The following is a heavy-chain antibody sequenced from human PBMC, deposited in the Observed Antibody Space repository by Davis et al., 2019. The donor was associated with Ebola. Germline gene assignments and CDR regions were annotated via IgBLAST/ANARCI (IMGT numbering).Heavy chain of an antibody. Sequence: SETLSLTCAVYGGSFSGYYWSWIRQPPGKGLEWIGEINHSGSTNYNPSLKSRVTISVDTSKNQFSLKLSSVTAADTAVYYCARAPLLIPRYYYYGMDVWGQGTTVTVSS. CDR2: INHSGST. J-gene: IGHJ6*02. CDR1: GGSFSGYY. V-gene: IGHV4-34*01. CDR3: ARAPLLIPRYYYYGMDV. D-gene: IGHD2-21*01.